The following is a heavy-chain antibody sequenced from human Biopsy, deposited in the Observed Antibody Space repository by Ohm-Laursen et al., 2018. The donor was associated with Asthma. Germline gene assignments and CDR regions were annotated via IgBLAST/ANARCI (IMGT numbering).Heavy chain of an antibody. D-gene: IGHD3-9*01. CDR2: INAGNGNT. J-gene: IGHJ3*02. CDR3: ARTYCDFLTGQVNDVFAI. Sequence: ASVKVSCKASGYTFINYAIHWVRQAPGQRLEWMGWINAGNGNTKYSQKFQSRVTITRNTSASTAYMDLSSLRSEDTAVYYCARTYCDFLTGQVNDVFAIWGQGTMVTVSS. CDR1: GYTFINYA. V-gene: IGHV1-3*01.